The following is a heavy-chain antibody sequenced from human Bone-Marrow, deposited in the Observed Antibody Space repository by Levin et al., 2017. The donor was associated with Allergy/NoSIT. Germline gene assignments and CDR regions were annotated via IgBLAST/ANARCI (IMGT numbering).Heavy chain of an antibody. CDR1: GYTFTGYH. D-gene: IGHD6-13*01. J-gene: IGHJ5*01. Sequence: PVASVKVSCKSFGYTFTGYHIHWVRQAPGQGLEWMGWINTNSGGTYFPQKFQGRVSMTRDTSISTAYMDLSRLKSGDTAMYYCARSIAAADYNWFDSWGQGTLVTVSS. CDR3: ARSIAAADYNWFDS. V-gene: IGHV1-2*02. CDR2: INTNSGGT.